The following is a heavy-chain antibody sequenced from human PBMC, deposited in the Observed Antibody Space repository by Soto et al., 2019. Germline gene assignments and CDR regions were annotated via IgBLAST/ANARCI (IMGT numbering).Heavy chain of an antibody. D-gene: IGHD4-4*01. V-gene: IGHV1-69*13. Sequence: ASVKVSCKASGGTFSSYTMSWVRQAPGQGLEWMGGIIPIFGTTTYAHKFQGRVTITADESTSTVYMELSSLRGEDTAVYYCARAALTTLAYYYGMVVWGQGTAVTVS. CDR2: IIPIFGTT. CDR3: ARAALTTLAYYYGMVV. CDR1: GGTFSSYT. J-gene: IGHJ6*02.